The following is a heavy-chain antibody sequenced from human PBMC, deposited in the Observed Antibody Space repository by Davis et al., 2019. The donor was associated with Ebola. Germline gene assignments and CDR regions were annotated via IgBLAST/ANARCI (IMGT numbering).Heavy chain of an antibody. V-gene: IGHV4-61*01. CDR3: ARHLGTAMVASTEGDV. J-gene: IGHJ6*04. CDR2: IYYSGST. Sequence: PSETLSLTCTVSGGSISSGSYYWSWIRQPPGKGLEWIGYIYYSGSTNYNPSLKSRVTISVDTSKNQFSLKLSSVTAADTAVYYCARHLGTAMVASTEGDVWGKGTTVTVSS. D-gene: IGHD5-18*01. CDR1: GGSISSGSYY.